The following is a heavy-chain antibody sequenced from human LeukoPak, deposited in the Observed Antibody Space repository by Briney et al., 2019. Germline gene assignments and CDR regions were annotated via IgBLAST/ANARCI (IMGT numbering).Heavy chain of an antibody. CDR3: VKDGEEYYYGSGTWYYFDY. CDR1: GFTFSSYA. V-gene: IGHV3-64D*06. CDR2: ISSNGGST. J-gene: IGHJ4*02. Sequence: GGSLRLSCSASGFTFSSYAMHWVRQAPGKGLEYVSAISSNGGSTYYADSVKGRFTISRDNSKNPLYLQMSSLRAEDPAVYYCVKDGEEYYYGSGTWYYFDYWGQGTLVTVSS. D-gene: IGHD3-10*01.